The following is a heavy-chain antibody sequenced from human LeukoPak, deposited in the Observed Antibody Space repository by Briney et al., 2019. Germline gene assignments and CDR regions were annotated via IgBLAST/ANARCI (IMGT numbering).Heavy chain of an antibody. CDR2: INSNSGGT. Sequence: GASVKVSCKASGYTFTAYYMHWVRQAPGQGLEWMGWINSNSGGTNFAQKFQGRVTMTRDTSISTAYMELSSLRSDDTAVYHCARGEKVATMIVTGYWGQGTLVTVSS. J-gene: IGHJ4*02. V-gene: IGHV1-2*02. CDR3: ARGEKVATMIVTGY. D-gene: IGHD3-22*01. CDR1: GYTFTAYY.